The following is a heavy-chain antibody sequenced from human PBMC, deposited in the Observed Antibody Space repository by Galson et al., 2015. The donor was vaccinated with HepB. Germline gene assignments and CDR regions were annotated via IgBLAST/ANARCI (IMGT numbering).Heavy chain of an antibody. J-gene: IGHJ5*02. V-gene: IGHV3-49*03. CDR2: IRSKAYGGTT. CDR3: TREDIVVVPAAMSENWFDP. CDR1: GFTFGDYA. Sequence: SLRLSCAASGFTFGDYAMSWFRQAPGKGLEWVGFIRSKAYGGTTEYAASVKGRFTIPRDDSKSIAYLQMNSLKTEDTAVYYCTREDIVVVPAAMSENWFDPWGQGTLVTVSS. D-gene: IGHD2-2*01.